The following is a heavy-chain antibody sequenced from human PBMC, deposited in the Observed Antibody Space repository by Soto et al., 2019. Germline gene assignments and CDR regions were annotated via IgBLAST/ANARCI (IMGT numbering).Heavy chain of an antibody. Sequence: KASETLSLTCTVSGGSISSYYWSWIRQPPGKGLEWIGYIYYSGSTNYNPSLKSRVTISVDTSKNQFSLKLSSVTAADTAVYYCAGEVGIAASYDYYYGMDVWGQGTTVTVSS. CDR3: AGEVGIAASYDYYYGMDV. CDR1: GGSISSYY. CDR2: IYYSGST. J-gene: IGHJ6*02. V-gene: IGHV4-59*01. D-gene: IGHD6-13*01.